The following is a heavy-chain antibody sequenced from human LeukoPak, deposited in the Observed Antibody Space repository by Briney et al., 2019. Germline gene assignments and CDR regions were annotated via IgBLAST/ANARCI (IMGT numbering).Heavy chain of an antibody. D-gene: IGHD3-10*01. CDR2: INYSGST. CDR1: GGSISSYY. CDR3: AGSDGFGALSAAFDI. Sequence: SETLSLTCTVSGGSISSYYWSWIRQPPGQGLEWMGYINYSGSTNYNPSLMSGVTISVDTTTNQFSLKLRSVTAADTTVYYCAGSDGFGALSAAFDIWGQGTMVAVSS. J-gene: IGHJ3*02. V-gene: IGHV4-59*01.